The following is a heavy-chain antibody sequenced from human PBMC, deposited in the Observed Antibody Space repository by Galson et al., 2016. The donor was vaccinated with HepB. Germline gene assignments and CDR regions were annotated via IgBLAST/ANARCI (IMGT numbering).Heavy chain of an antibody. J-gene: IGHJ4*02. CDR2: IFWDEDK. D-gene: IGHD3-10*01. V-gene: IGHV2-5*02. CDR1: GFSLSTSGVG. CDR3: AHRPRVRGFMDPPHYFDY. Sequence: PALVKPTQTLTLTCTFSGFSLSTSGVGVGWIRQPPRKALEWLALIFWDEDKRYSPSLKSRLTITKDTSKNQVVLTMTNMDPVDTATYYCAHRPRVRGFMDPPHYFDYWGQGTLVTVSS.